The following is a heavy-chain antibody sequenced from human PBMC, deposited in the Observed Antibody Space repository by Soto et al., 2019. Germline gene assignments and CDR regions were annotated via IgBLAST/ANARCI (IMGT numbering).Heavy chain of an antibody. CDR3: AKDLDGDPDY. D-gene: IGHD3-10*01. Sequence: QVQLVESGGGVVQPGRSLRLSCPASGFTFNTYGMHWVRQAPGKGLEWVAVISYDGSNRYYADSVKGRFTISRDASKKPVNLQMTSLRAKDRAVYYCAKDLDGDPDYWGQGTLVTVSS. CDR1: GFTFNTYG. J-gene: IGHJ4*02. CDR2: ISYDGSNR. V-gene: IGHV3-30*18.